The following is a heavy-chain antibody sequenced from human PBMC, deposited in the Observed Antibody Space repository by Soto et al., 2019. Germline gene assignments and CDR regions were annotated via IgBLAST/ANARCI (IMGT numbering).Heavy chain of an antibody. V-gene: IGHV4-34*12. CDR3: ARSPLSYDYVRQTWREVGDSFDI. Sequence: SETLSLTCAIYGSSLGAFHWIWIRQPPGKGLEWIGGLIHGGNTSYNPSLKSRVTFSLDTSKKQFSLHLMSVTAADTAVYYCARSPLSYDYVRQTWREVGDSFDIWGRGTSVTVSS. CDR2: LIHGGNT. CDR1: GSSLGAFH. J-gene: IGHJ3*02. D-gene: IGHD3-16*01.